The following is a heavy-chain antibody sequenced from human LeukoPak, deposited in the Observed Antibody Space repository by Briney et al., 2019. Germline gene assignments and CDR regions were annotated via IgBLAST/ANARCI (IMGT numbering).Heavy chain of an antibody. Sequence: SETLSLTCTVSGGSISSYYWSWIRQPPGKGLEWIGYIYYSGSTNYNPSLKSRVTISVDTSKNQFSLKLSSVTAADTAVYYCARDQAMAPYYYMGVWGKGTTVTVSS. CDR3: ARDQAMAPYYYMGV. CDR2: IYYSGST. J-gene: IGHJ6*03. V-gene: IGHV4-59*01. D-gene: IGHD5-18*01. CDR1: GGSISSYY.